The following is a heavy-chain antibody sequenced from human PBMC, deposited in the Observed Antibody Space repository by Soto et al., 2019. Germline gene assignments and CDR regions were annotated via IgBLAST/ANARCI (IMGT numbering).Heavy chain of an antibody. CDR2: IGTSAST. Sequence: DVRLLESGGGLVQPGGSLRLSCAASGFTFSSYSMSWVRQAPGKGLEWVSTIGTSASTYYGDSVRGRFTISRDNSRNTLYLQMNSLRADDTAVYYCADLSRYCTSSNCDWGQGTLVTVYS. CDR3: ADLSRYCTSSNCD. J-gene: IGHJ4*02. CDR1: GFTFSSYS. V-gene: IGHV3-23*01. D-gene: IGHD2-2*01.